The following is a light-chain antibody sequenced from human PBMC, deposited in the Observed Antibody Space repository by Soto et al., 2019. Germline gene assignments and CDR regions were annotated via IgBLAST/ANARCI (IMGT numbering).Light chain of an antibody. CDR3: CSFAGPQSFEV. CDR1: SSDIGGYTY. Sequence: QSALTQPRSASGSPGQSVTISCTGTSSDIGGYTYVSWYQQHPGKAPKVIIYDVSERPSGVPDRFSGSKSGNTASLTISGLQPEDEADYYCCSFAGPQSFEVFXEGTKVTVL. J-gene: IGLJ1*01. CDR2: DVS. V-gene: IGLV2-11*01.